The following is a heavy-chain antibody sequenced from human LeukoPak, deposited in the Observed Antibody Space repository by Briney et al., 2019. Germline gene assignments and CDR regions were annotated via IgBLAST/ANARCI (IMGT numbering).Heavy chain of an antibody. J-gene: IGHJ6*02. CDR3: AKDRANDLYYYYGMDV. V-gene: IGHV3-9*01. CDR2: ISWNSGSI. CDR1: GFTFDDYA. D-gene: IGHD3-3*01. Sequence: GGSLRLSCAASGFTFDDYAMHWVRQAPGKGLEWVSGISWNSGSIDYADSVKGRFTISRDNAKNSLYLQMNSLRAEDTALYYCAKDRANDLYYYYGMDVWGQGTTVTVSS.